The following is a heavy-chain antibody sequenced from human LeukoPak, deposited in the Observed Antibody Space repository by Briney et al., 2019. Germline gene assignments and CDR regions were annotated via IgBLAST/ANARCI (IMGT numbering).Heavy chain of an antibody. V-gene: IGHV4-59*01. CDR2: IYYSGST. Sequence: SETLSLTCTVSGGSISSYYWSWIRQPPGKGLEWIGYIYYSGSTNYDPSLKSRVTISVDTSKNQFSLKLSSVTAADTAVYYCARANVGASGWYYYYYYMDVWGKGTTVTISS. J-gene: IGHJ6*03. CDR3: ARANVGASGWYYYYYYMDV. D-gene: IGHD6-19*01. CDR1: GGSISSYY.